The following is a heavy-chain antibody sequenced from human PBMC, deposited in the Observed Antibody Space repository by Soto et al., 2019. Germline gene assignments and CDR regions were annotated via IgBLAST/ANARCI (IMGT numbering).Heavy chain of an antibody. CDR3: AREVDRALVGSPHYFDF. D-gene: IGHD5-18*01. Sequence: GGSLRLSCAASGFSFSDYYMTWIRQAPGQGLEWVSYISSRSGTIFYADSVKGRFTLSRDNSKNSMYLQMNSLRAEDTAVYYCAREVDRALVGSPHYFDFRGQGTLVTVSS. CDR1: GFSFSDYY. V-gene: IGHV3-11*01. J-gene: IGHJ4*01. CDR2: ISSRSGTI.